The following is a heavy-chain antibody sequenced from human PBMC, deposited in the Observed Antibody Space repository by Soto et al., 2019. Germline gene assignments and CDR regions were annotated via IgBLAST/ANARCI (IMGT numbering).Heavy chain of an antibody. J-gene: IGHJ5*02. CDR1: GFTFSSYW. Sequence: EVQLVESGGGLVQPGGSLRLSCAASGFTFSSYWMHWVRQGPGKGLVWVSRIKSDGSITNYAHSVKGRFTISRDNAKNTLYFQMNSLRVEDTAVYYCARSPYGGNWFDPWGQGTLVTVSS. V-gene: IGHV3-74*01. CDR3: ARSPYGGNWFDP. CDR2: IKSDGSIT. D-gene: IGHD3-10*01.